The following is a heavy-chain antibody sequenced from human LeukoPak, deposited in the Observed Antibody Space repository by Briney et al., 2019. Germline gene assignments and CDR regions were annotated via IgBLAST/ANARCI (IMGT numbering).Heavy chain of an antibody. D-gene: IGHD2-2*01. J-gene: IGHJ3*02. Sequence: GGSLRLSCAASGFTLSSYYMDWLRQAPGKGLEWVANIRQDGNEKYYVDSVKGRFTISRDNTKNSLFLQMNSLRVEDSAIYYCARDKGYCTSTSCYDAFDIWGQGTMVTVS. CDR3: ARDKGYCTSTSCYDAFDI. CDR1: GFTLSSYY. CDR2: IRQDGNEK. V-gene: IGHV3-7*03.